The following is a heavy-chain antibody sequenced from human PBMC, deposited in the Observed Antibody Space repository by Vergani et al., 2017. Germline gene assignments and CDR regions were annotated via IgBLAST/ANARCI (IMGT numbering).Heavy chain of an antibody. V-gene: IGHV4-59*01. J-gene: IGHJ6*02. CDR2: IYYSGST. CDR1: GGSISSYY. D-gene: IGHD2-15*01. Sequence: QVQLQESGPGLVKPSETLSLTCTVSGGSISSYYWSWIRQPPGKGLEWIGYIYYSGSTNYNPSLKSRVTISVDTSKNQFSLKLSSVTAADTAVYYCARTVAATPKVNYYYGMDVWGQGTTVTVSS. CDR3: ARTVAATPKVNYYYGMDV.